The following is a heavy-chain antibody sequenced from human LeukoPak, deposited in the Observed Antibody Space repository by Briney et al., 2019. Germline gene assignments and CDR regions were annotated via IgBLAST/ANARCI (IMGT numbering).Heavy chain of an antibody. V-gene: IGHV1-8*01. CDR1: GYTFTSYD. D-gene: IGHD3-10*01. Sequence: ASVKVSCKASGYTFTSYDINWVRQATGQGLEWMGWMNPNSGNTGYAQKFQGRVTMTRNTSISTAYMELSSLRSEDTAVYYYARRITMVRGVPHGGSYYYYGMDVWGQGTTVTVSS. CDR3: ARRITMVRGVPHGGSYYYYGMDV. CDR2: MNPNSGNT. J-gene: IGHJ6*02.